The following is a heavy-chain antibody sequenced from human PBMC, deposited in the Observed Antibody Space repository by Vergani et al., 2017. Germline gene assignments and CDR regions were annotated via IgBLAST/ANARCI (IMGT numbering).Heavy chain of an antibody. J-gene: IGHJ4*02. CDR2: INPSGGST. CDR1: GYTFSNYY. Sequence: QVQVVQSGAEVKKSGASVKVSCKTSGYTFSNYYMHWVRQAPGQGLEWMGIINPSGGSTSYAQKFQGRVTMTRDTSTSTVYMELSSLRSEDTAVYYCARARHSRAVDYWGQGTLVTVSS. D-gene: IGHD6-13*01. CDR3: ARARHSRAVDY. V-gene: IGHV1-46*03.